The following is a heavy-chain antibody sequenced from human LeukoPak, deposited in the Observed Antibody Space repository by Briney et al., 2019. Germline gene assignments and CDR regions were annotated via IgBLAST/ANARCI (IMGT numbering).Heavy chain of an antibody. CDR1: GFTFSSYG. J-gene: IGHJ6*02. Sequence: GGSLRLSCAASGFTFSSYGMHWVRQAPGKGLEWVAFIRYDGSNKYYADSVKGRFTISRDNSKNTLYLQMNSLRAEDTAVYYCAKDDWVIAAAVRLYYYYYGMDVWGQGTMVTVSS. CDR3: AKDDWVIAAAVRLYYYYYGMDV. D-gene: IGHD6-13*01. V-gene: IGHV3-30*02. CDR2: IRYDGSNK.